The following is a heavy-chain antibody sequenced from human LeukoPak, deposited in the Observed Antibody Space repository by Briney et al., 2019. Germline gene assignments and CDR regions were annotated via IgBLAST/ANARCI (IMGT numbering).Heavy chain of an antibody. CDR2: ISYDGSNK. D-gene: IGHD1-1*01. CDR3: AKDRRNWSPHGMDV. J-gene: IGHJ6*02. Sequence: GGSLRLSCAASGFTFSSYAMHWVRQAPGKGLEWVAVISYDGSNKYYADSVKGRFTISRDNSKNTLYLQMNSLRAEDTAVYYCAKDRRNWSPHGMDVWGQGTTVTVSS. CDR1: GFTFSSYA. V-gene: IGHV3-30*04.